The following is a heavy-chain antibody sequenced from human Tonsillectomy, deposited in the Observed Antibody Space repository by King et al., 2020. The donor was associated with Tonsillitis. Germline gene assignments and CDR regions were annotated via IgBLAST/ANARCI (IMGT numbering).Heavy chain of an antibody. J-gene: IGHJ3*01. D-gene: IGHD6-19*01. CDR3: VGDHNAGYSSGWYRDAYDV. V-gene: IGHV1-2*02. Sequence: VQLVQSGTEVKKTGASVKVSCKTFGYTFTGYYMHWVRQAPGQGLEWMGWINPGSGGTYYPHKFQGRVTMTSDTSTNTAYMDLGRLKSDDTAVYYCVGDHNAGYSSGWYRDAYDVWGQGTMVTVS. CDR1: GYTFTGYY. CDR2: INPGSGGT.